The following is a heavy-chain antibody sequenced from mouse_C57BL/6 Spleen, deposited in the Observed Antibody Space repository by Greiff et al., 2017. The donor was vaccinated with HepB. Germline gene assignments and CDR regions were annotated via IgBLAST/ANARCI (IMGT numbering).Heavy chain of an antibody. CDR2: ISSGGDYI. CDR3: TRDGGLDYDEGYAMDY. CDR1: GFTFSSYA. D-gene: IGHD2-4*01. J-gene: IGHJ4*01. Sequence: EVKLVESGEGLVKPGGSLKLSCAASGFTFSSYAMSWVRQTPEKSLEWVAYISSGGDYIYYADTVKGRFTISRDNARNTLYLQMSSLKSEDTAMCYCTRDGGLDYDEGYAMDYWGQGTSVTVSS. V-gene: IGHV5-9-1*02.